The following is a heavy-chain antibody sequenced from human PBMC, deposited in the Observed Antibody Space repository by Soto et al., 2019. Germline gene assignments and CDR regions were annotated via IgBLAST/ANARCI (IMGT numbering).Heavy chain of an antibody. Sequence: QLQLQESGPGLVKPSETLSLTCTVSGGSISSSSYYWGWIRQPPGKGLEWIGSIYYSGSTYYNPSLKSRVTISVDTSKNQFSLKLSAVTAADTAVYYCARLKWSLEEDYPTDQYYMDVWGKGTTVTVSS. CDR3: ARLKWSLEEDYPTDQYYMDV. V-gene: IGHV4-39*01. J-gene: IGHJ6*03. D-gene: IGHD2-15*01. CDR2: IYYSGST. CDR1: GGSISSSSYY.